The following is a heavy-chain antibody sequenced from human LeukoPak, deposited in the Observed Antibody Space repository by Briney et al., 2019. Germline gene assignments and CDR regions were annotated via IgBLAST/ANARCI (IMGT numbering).Heavy chain of an antibody. J-gene: IGHJ6*02. D-gene: IGHD2-2*01. Sequence: GGSLRLSCAASGFTFSSYAMSWVRQAPGKGLERVANIKQDGSEKYYVDSVKGRFTISRDNAKNSLYLQMNSLRAEDTAVYYCARETTLVVPAASSNYYYYYGMDVWGQGTTVTVSS. V-gene: IGHV3-7*01. CDR2: IKQDGSEK. CDR1: GFTFSSYA. CDR3: ARETTLVVPAASSNYYYYYGMDV.